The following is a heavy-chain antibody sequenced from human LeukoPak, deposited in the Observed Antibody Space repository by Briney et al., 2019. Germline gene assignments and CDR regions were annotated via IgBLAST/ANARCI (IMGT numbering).Heavy chain of an antibody. J-gene: IGHJ4*02. CDR2: IYTSGST. D-gene: IGHD1-26*01. V-gene: IGHV4-4*07. CDR3: ARDQSYVLDF. CDR1: GGSISSYY. Sequence: SETLSLTCTVSGGSISSYYWSWIRQPAGKGLEWIGRIYTSGSTNYNPSLKSRVTMSVDTSKNQFSLQLDSVTPEDTAVYYCARDQSYVLDFWGQGTLVTVSS.